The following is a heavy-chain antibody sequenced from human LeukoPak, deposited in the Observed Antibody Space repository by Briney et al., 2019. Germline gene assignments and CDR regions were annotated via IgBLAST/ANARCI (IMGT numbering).Heavy chain of an antibody. Sequence: GGSLRLSCAASGFTSSSYSMNWVRQAPGKGLEWVSSISSSSSYIYYADSVKGRFTISRDNAKNSLYLQMNSLRAEDTAVYYCARDRYEYSSSSYAFDIWGQGTMVTVSS. CDR1: GFTSSSYS. J-gene: IGHJ3*02. CDR2: ISSSSSYI. CDR3: ARDRYEYSSSSYAFDI. D-gene: IGHD6-6*01. V-gene: IGHV3-21*01.